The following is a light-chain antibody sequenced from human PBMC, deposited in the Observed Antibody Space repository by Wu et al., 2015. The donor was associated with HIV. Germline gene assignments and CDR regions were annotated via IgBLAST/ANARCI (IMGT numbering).Light chain of an antibody. Sequence: EVVLTQSPGTLSLSPGDTATLSCRASQNIYSNYLAWYQQKPGQPPRLLISRASIRATGVPDRFAGSGSGTDFTLTISGLDPEDFAVYFCQQYSSSPITFGPGTRLEIK. J-gene: IGKJ5*01. CDR1: QNIYSNY. CDR2: RAS. CDR3: QQYSSSPIT. V-gene: IGKV3-20*01.